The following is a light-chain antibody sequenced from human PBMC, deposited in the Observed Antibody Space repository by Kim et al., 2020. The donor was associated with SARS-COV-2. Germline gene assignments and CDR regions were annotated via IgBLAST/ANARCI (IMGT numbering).Light chain of an antibody. V-gene: IGLV3-19*01. J-gene: IGLJ2*01. Sequence: SSELTQDPAVSVALGQTVRISCQGDSLRSYYATWYQQKPGQAPLLVIYGKNNRPSGIPDRFSGSSSGHTASLTITGTQADDEADYYCNSRDSNDNVLFGGGTQLTVL. CDR3: NSRDSNDNVL. CDR1: SLRSYY. CDR2: GKN.